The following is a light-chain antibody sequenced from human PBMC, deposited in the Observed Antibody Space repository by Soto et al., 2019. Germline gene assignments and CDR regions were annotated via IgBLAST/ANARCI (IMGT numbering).Light chain of an antibody. V-gene: IGKV1-33*01. CDR1: QDISNY. Sequence: DIQMTQSPSSLSASVGDRVTITCQASQDISNYLNWYQQKPGKAPKLLIYDASNFETGVPSRFSGSGSGTDFTVTISSLQPEDIATYYCQQYDNLPPYTFGQGTKLEIK. CDR2: DAS. J-gene: IGKJ2*01. CDR3: QQYDNLPPYT.